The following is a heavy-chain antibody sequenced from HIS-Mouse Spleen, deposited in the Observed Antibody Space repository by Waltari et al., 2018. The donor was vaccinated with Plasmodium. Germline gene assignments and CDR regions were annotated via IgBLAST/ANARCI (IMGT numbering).Heavy chain of an antibody. CDR3: ARGRVLGTSSGYFDL. V-gene: IGHV4-34*01. J-gene: IGHJ2*01. CDR1: GGYFGGYY. Sequence: QVQLQQWGAGLLKPSETLSLTCAVYGGYFGGYYGSWLRQPPGKGLEWIGEINHSGSTNYNPSLKSRVTISVDTSKNQFSLKLSSVTAADTAVYYCARGRVLGTSSGYFDLWGRGTLVTVSS. CDR2: INHSGST. D-gene: IGHD3-10*01.